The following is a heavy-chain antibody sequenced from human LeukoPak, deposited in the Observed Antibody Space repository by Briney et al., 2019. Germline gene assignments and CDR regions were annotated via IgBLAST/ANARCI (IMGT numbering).Heavy chain of an antibody. D-gene: IGHD3-3*01. V-gene: IGHV4-39*07. CDR1: GGSISSSSYY. J-gene: IGHJ4*02. Sequence: SETLSLTCTVSGGSISSSSYYWGWIRQPPGKGLEWIGSIYYSGSTYYNPSLKSRVTISVDTSKNQFSLKLSSVTAADTAVYYCARGSDFWSGYGLDYWGQGTLVTVSS. CDR3: ARGSDFWSGYGLDY. CDR2: IYYSGST.